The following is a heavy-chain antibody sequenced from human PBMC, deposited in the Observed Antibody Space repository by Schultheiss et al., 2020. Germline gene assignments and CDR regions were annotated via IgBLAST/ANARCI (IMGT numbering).Heavy chain of an antibody. CDR2: INHSGST. Sequence: SQTLSLTCAVFGESFSGYYWSWIRQPPGKGLEWIGEINHSGSTNYNPSLKSRVTISVDTSKNQFSLKLSSVTAADTAVYYCARETAYSGTTWGQGTLVTVSS. CDR1: GESFSGYY. J-gene: IGHJ5*02. D-gene: IGHD1-26*01. V-gene: IGHV4-34*01. CDR3: ARETAYSGTT.